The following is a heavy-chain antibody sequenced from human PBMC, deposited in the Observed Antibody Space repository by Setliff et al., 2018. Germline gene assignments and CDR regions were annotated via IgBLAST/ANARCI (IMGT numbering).Heavy chain of an antibody. D-gene: IGHD2-15*01. Sequence: PSETLSLTCTVSGGSISDYYWSWIRQAPGKGLEWIGYIYYGGSTNYNPSLKSRVTILSDTSKNQFSLILSSVTAADTAVYYCASERESASRQTYFDSWGQGTLVTVSS. CDR1: GGSISDYY. CDR3: ASERESASRQTYFDS. V-gene: IGHV4-59*01. J-gene: IGHJ4*02. CDR2: IYYGGST.